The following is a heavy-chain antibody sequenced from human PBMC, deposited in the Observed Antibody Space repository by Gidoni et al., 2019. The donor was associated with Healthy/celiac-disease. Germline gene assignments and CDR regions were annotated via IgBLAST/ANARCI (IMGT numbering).Heavy chain of an antibody. Sequence: QVQLQQWGAGLLKPSETLSLTCAVYGGSFSGYYWNWIRQPPGKGLEWIGEINHSGSTNYNPSLKSRVTISVDTSKNQFSLKLSSVTAADTAVYYCARIFAGSGGIDYWGQGTLVTVSS. V-gene: IGHV4-34*01. CDR2: INHSGST. J-gene: IGHJ4*02. CDR3: ARIFAGSGGIDY. D-gene: IGHD2-15*01. CDR1: GGSFSGYY.